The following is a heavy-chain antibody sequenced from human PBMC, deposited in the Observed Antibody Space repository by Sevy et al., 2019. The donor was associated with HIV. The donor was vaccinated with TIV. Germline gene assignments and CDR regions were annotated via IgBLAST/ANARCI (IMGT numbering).Heavy chain of an antibody. D-gene: IGHD2-2*02. Sequence: GGSLRLSCAASGFTFSTYTMNWVRQAPGKGLEWVSSISSSSSYMYYADSVKGRFTISRDNAKNSLYLQMNSLRVEDTAVYYWARAAYYCSTTSCYIDYWGQGTLVTVSS. CDR3: ARAAYYCSTTSCYIDY. V-gene: IGHV3-21*01. J-gene: IGHJ4*02. CDR2: ISSSSSYM. CDR1: GFTFSTYT.